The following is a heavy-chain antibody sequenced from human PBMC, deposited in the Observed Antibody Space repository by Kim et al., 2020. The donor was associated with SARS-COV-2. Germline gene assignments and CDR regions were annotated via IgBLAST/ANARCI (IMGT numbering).Heavy chain of an antibody. V-gene: IGHV3-15*01. CDR1: GFTFTKVW. D-gene: IGHD2-15*01. CDR3: TTDWGRIGVLCCGDTCYPASL. Sequence: GGSLRLSCAASGFTFTKVWLSWVRQAPGKGLEWVGRIRSKIDGGTTDYAAPVKGRFTISRDDSKNTLYLQMNGLTTEDTAVYYCTTDWGRIGVLCCGDTCYPASLWGQGTLVTVYS. CDR2: IRSKIDGGTT. J-gene: IGHJ4*02.